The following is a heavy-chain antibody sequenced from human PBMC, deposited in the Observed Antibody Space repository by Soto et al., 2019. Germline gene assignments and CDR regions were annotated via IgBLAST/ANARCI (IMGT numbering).Heavy chain of an antibody. CDR3: ARFRDQAREFDY. V-gene: IGHV3-53*02. CDR1: GFTVSSNY. D-gene: IGHD2-2*01. J-gene: IGHJ4*02. Sequence: EVQLVETGGGLIQPGGSLRLSCAASGFTVSSNYMSWVRQAPGKGLEWVSVTYSGGSTYYADSVKGRFTISRDNSKNTLYLEMNSLRADDTAVYYCARFRDQAREFDYWGQGTLVTVSS. CDR2: TYSGGST.